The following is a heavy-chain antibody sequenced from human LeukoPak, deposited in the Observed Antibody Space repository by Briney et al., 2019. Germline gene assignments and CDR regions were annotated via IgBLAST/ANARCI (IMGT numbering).Heavy chain of an antibody. Sequence: PGGPLRLSCAASGFTFSSYAMSWVRQAPGKGLEWVSAISGSGGSTYYADSVKGRFTISRDNSKNTLYLQMNSLRAEDTAVYYCAKRPCGGDCYHYFDYWGQGTLVTVSS. CDR3: AKRPCGGDCYHYFDY. V-gene: IGHV3-23*01. D-gene: IGHD2-21*02. J-gene: IGHJ4*02. CDR2: ISGSGGST. CDR1: GFTFSSYA.